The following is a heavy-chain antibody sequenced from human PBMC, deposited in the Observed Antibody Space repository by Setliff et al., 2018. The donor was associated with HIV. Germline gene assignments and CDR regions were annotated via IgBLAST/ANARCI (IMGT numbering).Heavy chain of an antibody. CDR2: IYHSGST. CDR1: GYSISSGFY. V-gene: IGHV4-38-2*01. Sequence: KASETLSLTCAVSGYSISSGFYWGWIRQPPGKGLEWIGSIYHSGSTYYNPSLRSRVTISVDTSKNQFSLKLSSVTAADTAVYYCARQDSSSFDPWGQGTLVTVSS. CDR3: ARQDSSSFDP. D-gene: IGHD3-22*01. J-gene: IGHJ5*02.